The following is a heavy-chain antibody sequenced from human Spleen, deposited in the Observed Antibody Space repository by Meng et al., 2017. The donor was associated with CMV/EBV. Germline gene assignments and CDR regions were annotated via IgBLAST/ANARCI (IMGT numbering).Heavy chain of an antibody. Sequence: GSLRLSCAASGFTFSDYYMSWIRQVPGKGLECVSYISSSGSTIYYADSVKGRFTSSRDNAKTSLYLQMNNLRAEDTAVYYCARSRNTGGYYYYGMDVWGQGTTVTVSS. V-gene: IGHV3-11*01. CDR2: ISSSGSTI. D-gene: IGHD3-16*01. CDR1: GFTFSDYY. J-gene: IGHJ6*02. CDR3: ARSRNTGGYYYYGMDV.